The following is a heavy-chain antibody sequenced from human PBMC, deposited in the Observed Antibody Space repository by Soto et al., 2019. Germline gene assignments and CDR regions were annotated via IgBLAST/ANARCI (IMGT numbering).Heavy chain of an antibody. CDR2: IKQDGSEK. CDR3: AREGIVVVPAAIFLYYYYSTDV. V-gene: IGHV3-7*01. J-gene: IGHJ6*03. Sequence: GSLRLSCAASGFTFSSYWMSWVRQAPGKGLEWVANIKQDGSEKYYVDSVKGRFTISRDNAKNSLYLQMNSLRAEDTAVYYCAREGIVVVPAAIFLYYYYSTDVWGKGTTVTVSS. D-gene: IGHD2-2*01. CDR1: GFTFSSYW.